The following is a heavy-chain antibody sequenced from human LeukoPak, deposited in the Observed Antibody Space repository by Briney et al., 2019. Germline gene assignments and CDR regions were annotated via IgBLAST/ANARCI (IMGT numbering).Heavy chain of an antibody. D-gene: IGHD3-3*01. Sequence: SGGPLRLSCAASGFTFSSYEMNWVRQAPGKGLEWVSYISSSGSTIYYADSVKGRFTISRDNAKNSLYLQMNSLRAEDTAVYYCARGRILEWFAEYYFDYWGQGTLVTVSS. CDR1: GFTFSSYE. CDR2: ISSSGSTI. CDR3: ARGRILEWFAEYYFDY. V-gene: IGHV3-48*03. J-gene: IGHJ4*02.